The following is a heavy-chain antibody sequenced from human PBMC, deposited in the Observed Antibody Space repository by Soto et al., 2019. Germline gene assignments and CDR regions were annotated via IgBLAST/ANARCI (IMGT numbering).Heavy chain of an antibody. CDR3: AREKDLILVGYALDT. V-gene: IGHV4-59*01. D-gene: IGHD2-8*02. CDR2: LLYKGNT. Sequence: WTWIRLSPGRKLEGIGNLLYKGNTNYNPSLEGRVSLSLDTARKELSLRLTSVTAADTAVYYRAREKDLILVGYALDTCVQGTMVTVSS. J-gene: IGHJ3*02.